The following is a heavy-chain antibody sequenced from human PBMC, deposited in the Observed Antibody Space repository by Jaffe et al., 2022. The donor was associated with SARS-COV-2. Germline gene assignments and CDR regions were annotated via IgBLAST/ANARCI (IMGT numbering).Heavy chain of an antibody. V-gene: IGHV3-53*05. CDR1: GLNVLTTY. CDR2: FYAGGET. J-gene: IGHJ1*01. Sequence: EVHLVETGGDLIQRGGSLRLSCAASGLNVLTTYMSWVRQAPGKGLEWVSSFYAGGETFYADSVKGRFTISRDIPKNTVYLQMNSLRTEDTAVYYCAGDGSGFSVGFQNWGQGTLVTVSS. CDR3: AGDGSGFSVGFQN. D-gene: IGHD1-1*01.